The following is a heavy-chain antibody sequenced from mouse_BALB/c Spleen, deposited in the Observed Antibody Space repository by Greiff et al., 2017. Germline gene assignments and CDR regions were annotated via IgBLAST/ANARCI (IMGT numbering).Heavy chain of an antibody. V-gene: IGHV1S56*01. J-gene: IGHJ4*01. CDR1: GYTFTSYY. Sequence: QVQLQQSGPELVKPGASVRISCKASGYTFTSYYIHWVKQRPGQGLEWIGWIYPGNVNTKYNEKFKGKATLTADKSSSTAYMQLSSLTSENSAVYFCARGGTTATSAMDYWGQGTSVTVSS. CDR2: IYPGNVNT. D-gene: IGHD1-2*01. CDR3: ARGGTTATSAMDY.